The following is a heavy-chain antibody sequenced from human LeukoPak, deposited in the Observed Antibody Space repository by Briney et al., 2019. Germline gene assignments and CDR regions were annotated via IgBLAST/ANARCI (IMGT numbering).Heavy chain of an antibody. CDR1: GFTFSSYW. Sequence: GGSLRLSCAASGFTFSSYWMSWVRQAPGKGLEWAANINQDGGEKYYVDSVKGRFTISRDNAKNSLYLQMNSLRAEDTAVYYCARDIRGGVEYWGQGTLVTVSS. V-gene: IGHV3-7*05. CDR2: INQDGGEK. D-gene: IGHD3-10*01. CDR3: ARDIRGGVEY. J-gene: IGHJ4*02.